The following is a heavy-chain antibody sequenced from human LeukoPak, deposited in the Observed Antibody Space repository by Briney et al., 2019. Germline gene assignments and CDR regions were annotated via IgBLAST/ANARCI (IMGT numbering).Heavy chain of an antibody. J-gene: IGHJ6*03. CDR2: INPNSGGT. CDR3: ARGGGGGNYVLGYMDV. Sequence: GASVKVSCKASGYTFTGYYMHWVRQAPGQGLEWMGWINPNSGGTNYAQKFQGRVTMTRDTSISTAYMEPSRLRSDDTAVYYCARGGGGGNYVLGYMDVWGKGTTVTVSS. D-gene: IGHD4-23*01. V-gene: IGHV1-2*02. CDR1: GYTFTGYY.